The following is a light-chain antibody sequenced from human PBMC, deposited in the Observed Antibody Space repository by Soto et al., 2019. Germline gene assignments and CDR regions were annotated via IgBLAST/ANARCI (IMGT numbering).Light chain of an antibody. CDR1: SSDVGGYNY. V-gene: IGLV2-14*01. CDR3: SSYTSSSTPKV. Sequence: QSALTQPASVSGSPGQSITISCTGTSSDVGGYNYVSWCQQHPGKAPKLMIYEVSNRPSGVSNRFSGSKSGNTASLTISGLQAEDEADYYCSSYTSSSTPKVFGGGTKLTVL. CDR2: EVS. J-gene: IGLJ3*02.